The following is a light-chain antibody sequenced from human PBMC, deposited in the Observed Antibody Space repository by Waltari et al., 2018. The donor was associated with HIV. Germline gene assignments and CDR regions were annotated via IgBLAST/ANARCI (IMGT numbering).Light chain of an antibody. CDR2: EDN. V-gene: IGLV6-57*01. J-gene: IGLJ1*01. CDR1: SGSISSSN. Sequence: NFMLTQPHSVSESPGKTVIISCTRSSGSISSSNVQWYQQRPGSSPTIVIYEDNKRPSGVPVRFSCSVAFSGNSASLTISGLKTEDEADYYCQAYDSSNRNYVFGSGTTVTVL. CDR3: QAYDSSNRNYV.